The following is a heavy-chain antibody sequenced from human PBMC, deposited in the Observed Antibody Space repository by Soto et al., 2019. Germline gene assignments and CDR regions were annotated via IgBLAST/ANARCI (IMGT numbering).Heavy chain of an antibody. J-gene: IGHJ4*02. Sequence: GGSLRLSSAATEFTFSSVAGSWVRQTPGKALELVSGIRGSSDITYYADSVKGRFTISRDNSKNTLFLQLNSLRAEDTFIYYCAKSPRSGYEPPWDYWGQGTQVTVSS. CDR3: AKSPRSGYEPPWDY. V-gene: IGHV3-23*01. CDR2: IRGSSDIT. CDR1: EFTFSSVA. D-gene: IGHD5-12*01.